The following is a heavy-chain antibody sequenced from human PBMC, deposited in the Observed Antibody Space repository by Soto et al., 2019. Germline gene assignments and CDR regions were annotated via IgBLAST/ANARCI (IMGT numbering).Heavy chain of an antibody. CDR1: GGTFSSYA. D-gene: IGHD3-22*01. J-gene: IGHJ4*02. CDR2: IIPIFGTA. CDR3: ARGSNYYDSSGHTR. Sequence: QVQLVQSGAEVKKPGSSVKVSCKASGGTFSSYAISWVRQAPGQGLEGLGGIIPIFGTANYAQKFQGRVTITADESTSTAYMELSSLRSEDTAVYYCARGSNYYDSSGHTRWGQGTLVTVSS. V-gene: IGHV1-69*12.